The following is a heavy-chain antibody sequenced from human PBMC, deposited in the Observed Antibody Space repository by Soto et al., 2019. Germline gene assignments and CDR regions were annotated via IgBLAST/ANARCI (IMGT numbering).Heavy chain of an antibody. CDR2: TYYRSKWNN. CDR1: GDSVSSNSAA. J-gene: IGHJ4*02. V-gene: IGHV6-1*01. Sequence: QVQLQQSGPGLVKPSQTLSLTCAISGDSVSSNSAAWNWVRQSPSRGLEWLGRTYYRSKWNNDYAVSVKRRITINPDTSKDQFSLQLNSVTPEDTAVYYCAREGGDSRSWYFDYWGQGTLVTVSS. D-gene: IGHD6-13*01. CDR3: AREGGDSRSWYFDY.